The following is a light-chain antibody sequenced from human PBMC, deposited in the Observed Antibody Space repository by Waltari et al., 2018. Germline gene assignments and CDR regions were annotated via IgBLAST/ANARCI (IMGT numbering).Light chain of an antibody. CDR3: CSYAGDYVI. J-gene: IGLJ2*01. CDR2: EVS. V-gene: IGLV2-23*02. CDR1: GSALGSYNL. Sequence: QAALTQPASVSGSPGQSITISCTGTGSALGSYNLVSWFQQYPGKAPKLIIYEVSERPSGVSNRFSGSKSGNTASLTISGLQAEDEADYYCCSYAGDYVIFGGGTKLTVL.